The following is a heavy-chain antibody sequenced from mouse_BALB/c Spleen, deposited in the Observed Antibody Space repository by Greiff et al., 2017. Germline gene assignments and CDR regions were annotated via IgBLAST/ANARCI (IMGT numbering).Heavy chain of an antibody. CDR1: GFTFSSFG. Sequence: EVKVVESGGGLVQPGGSRKLSCAASGFTFSSFGMHWVRQAPEKGLEWVAYISSGSSTIYYADTVKGRFTISRDNPKNTLFLQMTSLRSEDTAMYYCARCGIYAMDYWGQGTSVTVSS. CDR3: ARCGIYAMDY. D-gene: IGHD1-1*02. V-gene: IGHV5-17*02. CDR2: ISSGSSTI. J-gene: IGHJ4*01.